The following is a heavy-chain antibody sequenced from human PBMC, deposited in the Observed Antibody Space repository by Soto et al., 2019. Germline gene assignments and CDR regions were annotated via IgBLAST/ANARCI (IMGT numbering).Heavy chain of an antibody. CDR3: ARLEIQGPIDY. V-gene: IGHV4-28*01. CDR2: IYYSGTT. CDR1: GYSISSSNW. J-gene: IGHJ4*02. D-gene: IGHD1-1*01. Sequence: QVQLQESGPGLVKPSDTLSLTCAVSGYSISSSNWWGWIRQPPGKGLEWIGYIYYSGTTYYNPSLKSRVTMSVDTSKNQFSLKLTSVTDVDTAVYYCARLEIQGPIDYWGQGTLVTVSS.